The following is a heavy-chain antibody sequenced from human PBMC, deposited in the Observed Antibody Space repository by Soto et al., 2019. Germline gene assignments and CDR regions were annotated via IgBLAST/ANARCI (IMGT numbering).Heavy chain of an antibody. J-gene: IGHJ5*02. V-gene: IGHV1-18*04. CDR3: ARVLLWFGELSPNWFDP. CDR2: ISAYNGNT. D-gene: IGHD3-10*01. CDR1: GYTFTSYG. Sequence: QVQLVQSGAEVKKPGASVKVSCKASGYTFTSYGISWVRQAPGQGLEWMGWISAYNGNTNYAQKLQGRVTMTPATSTSTAYMELRSLRSDDTAVYYCARVLLWFGELSPNWFDPWGQGTLVTVSS.